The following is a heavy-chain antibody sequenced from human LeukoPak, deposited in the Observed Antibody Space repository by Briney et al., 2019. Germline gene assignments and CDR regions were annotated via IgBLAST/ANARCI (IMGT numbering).Heavy chain of an antibody. J-gene: IGHJ4*02. D-gene: IGHD6-19*01. CDR3: AKDLGIAVAGTVFDY. Sequence: QPGGSLRLSCAASGFTFSNHWMHWVRQAPGKGLVWVSRINTDGRATDYADSVKGRFTISRDNSKNTLYLQMNSLRAEDTAVYYCAKDLGIAVAGTVFDYWGQGTLVTVSS. CDR1: GFTFSNHW. V-gene: IGHV3-74*01. CDR2: INTDGRAT.